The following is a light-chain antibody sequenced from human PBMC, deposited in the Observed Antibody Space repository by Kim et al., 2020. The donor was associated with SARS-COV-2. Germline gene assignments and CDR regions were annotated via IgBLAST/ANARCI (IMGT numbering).Light chain of an antibody. J-gene: IGKJ4*01. CDR1: QTSLSRSNTKNY. CDR3: QQYYRSPPT. Sequence: ATINCRSSQTSLSRSNTKNYLAWYQQKPGQPPKLLIYWASTGESGVPERFSGSGSGTDFTLTISSLQAEDVAVYYCQQYYRSPPTFGGGTKVDIK. V-gene: IGKV4-1*01. CDR2: WAS.